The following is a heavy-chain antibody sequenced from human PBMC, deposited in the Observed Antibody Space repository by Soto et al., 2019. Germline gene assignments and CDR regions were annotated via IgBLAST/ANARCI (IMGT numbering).Heavy chain of an antibody. CDR3: ARGSGWYYY. CDR2: IYSSGTT. D-gene: IGHD6-19*01. Sequence: SETRSLTCTVSGGSIRSYYWSWIRQPPGKGLEWIGYIYSSGTTNYNPSVKSRVTISVDTSKNQFSLKLSSVTAADTAVYYCARGSGWYYYWGQGTLVTVSS. CDR1: GGSIRSYY. J-gene: IGHJ4*02. V-gene: IGHV4-4*08.